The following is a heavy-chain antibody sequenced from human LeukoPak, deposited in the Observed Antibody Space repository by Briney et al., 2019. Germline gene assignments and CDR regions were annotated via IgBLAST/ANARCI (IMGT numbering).Heavy chain of an antibody. CDR1: GYTFTSYY. J-gene: IGHJ3*02. CDR2: INPSGGST. D-gene: IGHD2/OR15-2a*01. CDR3: ARSLSIGGAFDM. Sequence: ASVTVSCKASGYTFTSYYMHWVRQAPGQGLEWMGIINPSGGSTSYAQKFQGRVTMTRDTSTSTVYMELSSLRSEDTAVYYCARSLSIGGAFDMWGQGTMVTVSS. V-gene: IGHV1-46*01.